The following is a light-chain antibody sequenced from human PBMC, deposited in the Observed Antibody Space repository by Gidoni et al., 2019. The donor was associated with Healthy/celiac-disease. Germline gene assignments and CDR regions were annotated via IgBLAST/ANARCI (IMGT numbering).Light chain of an antibody. Sequence: EIVLTQSPGTLSLSPGERATLSCRASQSVSSSYLAWYQQKPGQAPRLLIYGASSRATGIPDRFSGSGSGTDFTRTISRLEPEDFAVYYCQQYGSSLPHTFGQGTKLEIK. CDR1: QSVSSSY. CDR3: QQYGSSLPHT. J-gene: IGKJ2*01. CDR2: GAS. V-gene: IGKV3-20*01.